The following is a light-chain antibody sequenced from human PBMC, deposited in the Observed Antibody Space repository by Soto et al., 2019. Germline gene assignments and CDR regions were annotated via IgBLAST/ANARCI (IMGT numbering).Light chain of an antibody. CDR3: SSYGSTSTRYV. J-gene: IGLJ1*01. Sequence: QSALTQPASVSGSPGQSITISCTGTSSDVGGYNYVSWYQQHPGKAPKLMIYEVSNRPSGVSNRFSGPKSGNTASLTISGLQAEDEADYFCSSYGSTSTRYVFGTGTKVTVL. CDR1: SSDVGGYNY. V-gene: IGLV2-14*01. CDR2: EVS.